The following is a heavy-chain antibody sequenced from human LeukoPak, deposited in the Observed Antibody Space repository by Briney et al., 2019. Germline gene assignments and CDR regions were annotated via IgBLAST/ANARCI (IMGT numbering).Heavy chain of an antibody. CDR2: IFYSGST. D-gene: IGHD3-22*01. Sequence: SETLSLTCTVSGGSISTSNYYWGWIRQPPGKGLEWIGNIFYSGSTYYNPSLKSRVTISVDTSKNQFSLKLSSVTAADTAVYYCARDLRYDSSGWAFDYWGRGTLVTVSS. CDR1: GGSISTSNYY. CDR3: ARDLRYDSSGWAFDY. J-gene: IGHJ4*02. V-gene: IGHV4-39*07.